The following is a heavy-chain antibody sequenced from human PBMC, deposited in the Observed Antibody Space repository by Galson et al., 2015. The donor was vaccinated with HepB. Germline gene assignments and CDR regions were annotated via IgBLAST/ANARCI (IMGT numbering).Heavy chain of an antibody. D-gene: IGHD2-21*02. J-gene: IGHJ5*02. CDR2: IIPILGIA. V-gene: IGHV1-69*02. Sequence: SVKVSCKASGGTFSSYTISWVRQAPGQGLEWMGRIIPILGIANYAQKFQGRVTITADKSTSTAYMELSSLRSEDTAVYYCARGLEWAYCGGDCYSGHALNWFDPWGQGTLVTVSS. CDR3: ARGLEWAYCGGDCYSGHALNWFDP. CDR1: GGTFSSYT.